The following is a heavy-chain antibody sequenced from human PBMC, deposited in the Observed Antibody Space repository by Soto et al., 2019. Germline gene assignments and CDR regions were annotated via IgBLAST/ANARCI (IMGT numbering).Heavy chain of an antibody. CDR3: ARTLPGSSGYLDY. Sequence: LTCTVSGGSISSGGYYWSWIRQHPGKGLEWIGYIYYSGSTYYNPSLKSRVTISVDTSKNQFSLKLSSVTAADTAVYYCARTLPGSSGYLDYWGQGTLVTVSS. V-gene: IGHV4-31*03. CDR2: IYYSGST. D-gene: IGHD3-22*01. J-gene: IGHJ4*02. CDR1: GGSISSGGYY.